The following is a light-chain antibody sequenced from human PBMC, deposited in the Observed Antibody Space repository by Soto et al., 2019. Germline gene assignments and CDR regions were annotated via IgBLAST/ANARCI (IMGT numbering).Light chain of an antibody. V-gene: IGKV1-9*01. J-gene: IGKJ2*01. CDR3: QQLNIYPPT. Sequence: DIQLTQSPSFLSASVGDRVTITCRASQGISSYLAWYQQKPGKAPNLLIYDASTLQSGVPSRFSGSGSGTDFTLTISSLRPEDFATYYCQQLNIYPPTFGQGTKLEIK. CDR1: QGISSY. CDR2: DAS.